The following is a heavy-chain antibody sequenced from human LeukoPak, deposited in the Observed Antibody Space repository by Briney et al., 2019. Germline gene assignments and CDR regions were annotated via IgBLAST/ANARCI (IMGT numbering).Heavy chain of an antibody. Sequence: SGGSLRLSCAASGFTFSSYAISWVRQAPGQGLEWMGGIIPIFGTANYAQKFQGRVTITTDESTSTAYMELSSLRSEDTAVYYCARDRSQAEGYSGSYYDYWGQGTLVTVSS. CDR3: ARDRSQAEGYSGSYYDY. CDR2: IIPIFGTA. CDR1: GFTFSSYA. J-gene: IGHJ4*02. D-gene: IGHD1-26*01. V-gene: IGHV1-69*05.